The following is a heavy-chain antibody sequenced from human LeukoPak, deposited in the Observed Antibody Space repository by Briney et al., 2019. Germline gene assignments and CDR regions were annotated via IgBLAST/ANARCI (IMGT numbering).Heavy chain of an antibody. Sequence: GGSLRLSCTASGFIFGDYTMNWVRQAPGKGLEWVSSISSSSSYIYYADSVKGRFTISRDNAKNSLYLQMNSLRAEDTAVYYCARGGLGSTHYYYMDVWGKGTTVTVSS. D-gene: IGHD3-16*01. J-gene: IGHJ6*03. CDR2: ISSSSSYI. CDR1: GFIFGDYT. CDR3: ARGGLGSTHYYYMDV. V-gene: IGHV3-21*01.